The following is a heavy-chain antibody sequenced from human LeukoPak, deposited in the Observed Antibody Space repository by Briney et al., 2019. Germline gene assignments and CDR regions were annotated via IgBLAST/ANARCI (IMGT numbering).Heavy chain of an antibody. Sequence: GGSLRLSCAASGFTFSSYGMHWVRQAPGKGMEWVSGINFGGDNRGETPYYADSVRGRCSVSRDNSKNTLYLQMNSLRAEDTAVYYCAKGWWALHDYGDYEFRTNDDAFDIWGQGTRVTVSS. J-gene: IGHJ3*02. V-gene: IGHV3-23*01. D-gene: IGHD4-17*01. CDR2: INFGGDNRGETP. CDR1: GFTFSSYG. CDR3: AKGWWALHDYGDYEFRTNDDAFDI.